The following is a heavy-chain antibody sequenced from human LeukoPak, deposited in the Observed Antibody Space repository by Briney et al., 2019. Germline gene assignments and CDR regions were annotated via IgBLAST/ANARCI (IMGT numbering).Heavy chain of an antibody. Sequence: GGSLRLSCVASGFTFSSHGMNWVRQAPGKGLEWVSGIIPSGHTTYYADSVRGRFTISRDNSRNTVYLQMNSLRAEDTAVYYCASLDSGYDSVDYWGQGTLVTVSS. CDR2: IIPSGHTT. D-gene: IGHD5-12*01. J-gene: IGHJ4*02. V-gene: IGHV3-23*01. CDR1: GFTFSSHG. CDR3: ASLDSGYDSVDY.